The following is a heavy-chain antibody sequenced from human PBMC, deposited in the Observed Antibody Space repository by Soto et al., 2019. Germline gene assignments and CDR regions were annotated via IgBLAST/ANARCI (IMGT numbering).Heavy chain of an antibody. Sequence: PGGSLRLSCAASGFTFSNYAMSWVRQAPGKGLEWVSGIGGRGTSSYYADSVKGRFAISRDNSYHTLFLQLHSLRAEDTAVYYCAKSRYADSSGDYYDFWGQGTRVTVSS. CDR3: AKSRYADSSGDYYDF. D-gene: IGHD3-22*01. V-gene: IGHV3-23*01. J-gene: IGHJ4*02. CDR2: IGGRGTSS. CDR1: GFTFSNYA.